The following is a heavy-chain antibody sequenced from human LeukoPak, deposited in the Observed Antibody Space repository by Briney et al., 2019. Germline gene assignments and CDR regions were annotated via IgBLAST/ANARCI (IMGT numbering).Heavy chain of an antibody. V-gene: IGHV4-59*12. D-gene: IGHD3-3*01. J-gene: IGHJ5*02. Sequence: SETLSLTCTVSGGSISSYYWSWIRHPPGKGLEWIGYIYHSRSTNYNPSLKSRVTISVDTSKNQFSLKLGSVTAADTAVYYCARGRYDFWSGYSLPLNWFDPWGQGILVTVSS. CDR1: GGSISSYY. CDR2: IYHSRST. CDR3: ARGRYDFWSGYSLPLNWFDP.